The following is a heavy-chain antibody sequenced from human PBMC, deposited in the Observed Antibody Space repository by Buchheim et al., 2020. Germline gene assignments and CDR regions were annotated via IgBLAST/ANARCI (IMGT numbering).Heavy chain of an antibody. D-gene: IGHD3-9*01. J-gene: IGHJ4*02. CDR2: ISSSSSYI. CDR3: ARDPNDILTGYLLY. V-gene: IGHV3-21*01. CDR1: GFTFSSYS. Sequence: EVQLVESGGGLVKPGGSLRLSCAASGFTFSSYSMNWVRQAPGKGLEWVSSISSSSSYIYYADSVKGRFTISRDNAKNSLYLQMHSLRAEDAAVYYCARDPNDILTGYLLYWGQGTL.